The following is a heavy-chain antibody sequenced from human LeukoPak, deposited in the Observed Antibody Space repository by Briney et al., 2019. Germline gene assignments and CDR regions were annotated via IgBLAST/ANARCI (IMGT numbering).Heavy chain of an antibody. Sequence: GGSLRLSCAASGFTFSSYSMNWVRQAPGKGLEWVSAISGSGGSTYYADSVKGRFTISRDNSKNTLYLQMNSLRAEDTAVYYCAKGKSRLLVYYFDYWGQGTLVTVSS. CDR2: ISGSGGST. V-gene: IGHV3-23*01. CDR3: AKGKSRLLVYYFDY. D-gene: IGHD2-8*02. J-gene: IGHJ4*02. CDR1: GFTFSSYS.